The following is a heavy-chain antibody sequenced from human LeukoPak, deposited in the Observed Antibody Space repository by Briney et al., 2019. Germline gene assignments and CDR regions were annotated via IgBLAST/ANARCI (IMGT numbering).Heavy chain of an antibody. J-gene: IGHJ4*02. Sequence: GGSLRLSCAASGFTFSSYGMHWVRQAPGKGLEWVVFIRYDGSNKYYADSVKGRFTISRDNSKNTLYLQMNSLRAEDTAVYYCAKAPSDIVVVPAPIDYWGQGTLVTVSS. V-gene: IGHV3-30*02. CDR2: IRYDGSNK. CDR1: GFTFSSYG. CDR3: AKAPSDIVVVPAPIDY. D-gene: IGHD2-2*01.